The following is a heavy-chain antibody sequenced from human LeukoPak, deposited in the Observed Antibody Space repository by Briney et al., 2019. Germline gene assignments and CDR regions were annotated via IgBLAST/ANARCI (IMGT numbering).Heavy chain of an antibody. J-gene: IGHJ4*02. CDR2: ISAYNGNT. CDR3: ARRAAVVGPLYYFDN. CDR1: GYTFTSYG. V-gene: IGHV1-18*01. D-gene: IGHD6-19*01. Sequence: ASVKVSCKASGYTFTSYGISWVRQAPGQGLEWMGWISAYNGNTNYAQNLQGRVTVTTDTSTSTAYMELRSLRSDDTAVYYCARRAAVVGPLYYFDNWGQGTLITVSS.